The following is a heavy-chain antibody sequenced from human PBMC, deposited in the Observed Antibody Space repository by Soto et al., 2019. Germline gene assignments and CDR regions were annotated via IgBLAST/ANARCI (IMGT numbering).Heavy chain of an antibody. CDR2: ISSSGSST. Sequence: GSLRLSCAASGFSFSNNGISWVRQAPGKGLEWVSTISSSGSSTYYADSVKGRFTISRDNSKNAIFVQMNSLRAEDTAVYYCARDRGYCSGGTCYWSFDLWGRGTLVTVSS. D-gene: IGHD2-15*01. J-gene: IGHJ2*01. CDR1: GFSFSNNG. CDR3: ARDRGYCSGGTCYWSFDL. V-gene: IGHV3-23*01.